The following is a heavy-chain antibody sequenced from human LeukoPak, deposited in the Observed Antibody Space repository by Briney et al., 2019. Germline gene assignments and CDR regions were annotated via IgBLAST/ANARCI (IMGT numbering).Heavy chain of an antibody. Sequence: GRSLRLSCAASGFTFSSYGMHWVRQAPGKGLEWVALISYDGSNEYYADSVKGRFTISRDNSKNTLYLQMNSLRAEDTAVYYCAKDRGSSWYTNDYWGQGTLVTVSS. CDR3: AKDRGSSWYTNDY. J-gene: IGHJ4*02. V-gene: IGHV3-30*18. CDR1: GFTFSSYG. CDR2: ISYDGSNE. D-gene: IGHD6-13*01.